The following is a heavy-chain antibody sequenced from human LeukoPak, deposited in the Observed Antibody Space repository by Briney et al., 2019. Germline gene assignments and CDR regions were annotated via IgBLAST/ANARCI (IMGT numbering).Heavy chain of an antibody. CDR3: AKDLGDSSGYNPFDY. CDR1: GFTFSSYA. CDR2: ISGSGGST. Sequence: GGSLRLSCAASGFTFSSYAMSWVRQAPGKGLEWVSAISGSGGSTYYADSVKGRFTISRDNSKNTLYLQMNSLRAEDTAIYYCAKDLGDSSGYNPFDYWGQGTLVTVSS. J-gene: IGHJ4*02. D-gene: IGHD3-22*01. V-gene: IGHV3-23*01.